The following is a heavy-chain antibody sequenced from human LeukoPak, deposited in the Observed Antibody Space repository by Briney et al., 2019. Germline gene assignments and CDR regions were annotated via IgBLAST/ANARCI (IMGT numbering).Heavy chain of an antibody. CDR3: ARAPTNYYYYYMDV. CDR1: GASISSGSYY. V-gene: IGHV4-61*02. J-gene: IGHJ6*03. CDR2: INFAGST. D-gene: IGHD5-24*01. Sequence: SETLSLTCTVSGASISSGSYYWSWIRQPAGKGLEWIGRINFAGSTNYNPSLKSRVTMSVDTSKNQFSLKLSSVTAADTAVYYCARAPTNYYYYYMDVWGKGTTVTVSS.